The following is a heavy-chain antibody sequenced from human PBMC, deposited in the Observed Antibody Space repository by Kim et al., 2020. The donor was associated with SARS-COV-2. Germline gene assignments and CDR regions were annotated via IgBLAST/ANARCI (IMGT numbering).Heavy chain of an antibody. Sequence: SETLSLTCTVSGGSISSYYWSWIRQPPGKGLEWIGYIYYSGSTNYNPSLKSRVTISVDTSKNQFSLKLSSVTAADTAVYYCARDIKQTGWFDPWGQGTLVTVSS. V-gene: IGHV4-59*01. CDR3: ARDIKQTGWFDP. J-gene: IGHJ5*02. CDR1: GGSISSYY. CDR2: IYYSGST. D-gene: IGHD6-13*01.